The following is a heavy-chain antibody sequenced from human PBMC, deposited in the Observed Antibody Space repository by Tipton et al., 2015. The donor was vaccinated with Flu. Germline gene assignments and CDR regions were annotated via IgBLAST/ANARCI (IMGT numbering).Heavy chain of an antibody. D-gene: IGHD2-2*02. CDR2: ISAYNGDT. CDR3: ARELMIAYRDAFDI. CDR1: GYTFTSYG. J-gene: IGHJ3*02. Sequence: QLVQSGPEVKKPGASVKVSCKASGYTFTSYGISWVRQAPGQGLEWMGWISAYNGDTNYAQKLQGRVTMTTDTSTSTAYMELRSLRSDDTAVYYCARELMIAYRDAFDIWGQGTMVTVSS. V-gene: IGHV1-18*04.